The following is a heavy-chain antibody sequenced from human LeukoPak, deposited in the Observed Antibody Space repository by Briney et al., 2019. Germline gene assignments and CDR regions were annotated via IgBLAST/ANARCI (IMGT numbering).Heavy chain of an antibody. CDR1: GFTLSSYS. CDR3: TQWLTSGATSF. Sequence: GGSLRLSCAASGFTLSSYSLNWVRQAPRQGLEWVSSISSSSSYIYYADSVEGRFTISRDNSNNTLYLQMNSLRAEDTAVYYCTQWLTSGATSFWGQGTLVTVSS. V-gene: IGHV3-21*01. D-gene: IGHD6-19*01. J-gene: IGHJ4*02. CDR2: ISSSSSYI.